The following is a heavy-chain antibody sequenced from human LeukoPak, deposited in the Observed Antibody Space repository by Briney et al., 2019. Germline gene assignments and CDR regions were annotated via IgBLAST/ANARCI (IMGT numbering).Heavy chain of an antibody. Sequence: ASVRVSCKASGYTFTSHGISWMRQAPGQGLEWMGWISAYNGDTMYAQNLQGRGTMTTDTSTTTAYMELRGLRSDDTAVYYCARDPSNTSGWKTWFDPWGQGTLVTVSS. V-gene: IGHV1-18*01. CDR2: ISAYNGDT. CDR3: ARDPSNTSGWKTWFDP. CDR1: GYTFTSHG. J-gene: IGHJ5*02. D-gene: IGHD6-19*01.